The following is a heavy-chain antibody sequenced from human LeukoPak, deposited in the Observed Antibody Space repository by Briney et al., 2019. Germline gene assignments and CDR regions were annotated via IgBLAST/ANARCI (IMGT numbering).Heavy chain of an antibody. Sequence: ASVKVSCKASGYTLTSYYMHWVRQAPGQGLEWMGIINPSGGSTSYAQKFQGRVTMTRDMSTSTVYMELSSLRSEDTAVYYCARDTGPLGYCSSTSCYSFDYWGQGTLVTVSS. D-gene: IGHD2-2*01. CDR1: GYTLTSYY. CDR2: INPSGGST. J-gene: IGHJ4*02. CDR3: ARDTGPLGYCSSTSCYSFDY. V-gene: IGHV1-46*01.